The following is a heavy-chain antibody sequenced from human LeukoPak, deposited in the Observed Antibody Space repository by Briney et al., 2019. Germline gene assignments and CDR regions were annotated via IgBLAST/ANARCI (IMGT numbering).Heavy chain of an antibody. V-gene: IGHV3-30*18. CDR1: GFTFSSYG. D-gene: IGHD3-3*01. CDR2: ISYDGSNK. Sequence: PGGSLRLSCAASGFTFSSYGMHWVRQAPGKGLGWVAVISYDGSNKYYADTVKGRFTISRDNSKNTLYLQMNSLRAEDTAVYYCAKDRTIFGVVKRSYFDYWGQGTLVTVSS. CDR3: AKDRTIFGVVKRSYFDY. J-gene: IGHJ4*02.